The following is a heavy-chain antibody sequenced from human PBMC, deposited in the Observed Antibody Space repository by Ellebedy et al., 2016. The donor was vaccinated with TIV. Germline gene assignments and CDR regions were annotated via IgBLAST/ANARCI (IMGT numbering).Heavy chain of an antibody. CDR1: GFTFSNYG. V-gene: IGHV3-33*06. D-gene: IGHD4-17*01. CDR3: AKGAREDYGDYGKYYYYGMDV. Sequence: GESLKISXAASGFTFSNYGMHWVRQAPGKGLEWVAVIWYDGSNEDYADSVKGRFTISRDNSKNTLYLQMNSLRAEDTAVYYCAKGAREDYGDYGKYYYYGMDVWGQGTTVTVSS. CDR2: IWYDGSNE. J-gene: IGHJ6*02.